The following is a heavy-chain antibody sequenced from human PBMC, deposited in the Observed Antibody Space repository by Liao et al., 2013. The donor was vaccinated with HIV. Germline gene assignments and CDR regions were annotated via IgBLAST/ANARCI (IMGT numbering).Heavy chain of an antibody. D-gene: IGHD6-6*01. Sequence: QVQLQQWGAGLLKPSETLSLTCAVYGGSFNVYYWSWIRQPAGKGLEWIGRIYTSGSTNYNPSLKSRVTMSVDTSKNQFSLKLSSVTAADTAVYYCARDYGASSSPPFDYWGQGTLVTVSS. CDR3: ARDYGASSSPPFDY. CDR1: GGSFNVYY. CDR2: IYTSGST. J-gene: IGHJ4*02. V-gene: IGHV4-59*10.